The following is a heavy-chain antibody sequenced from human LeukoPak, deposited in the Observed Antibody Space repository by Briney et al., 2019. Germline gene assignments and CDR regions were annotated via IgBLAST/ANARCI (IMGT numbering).Heavy chain of an antibody. V-gene: IGHV3-30*01. Sequence: GGSLRLSCAASGFTFSSYAMQWVRQAPGKGLEWVAVISYDGSNKYYADSVKGRFAISRDNSKNTLYLQMNSLRAEDTAVYYCARDSLAWLRENWFDPWGQGTLVTVSS. J-gene: IGHJ5*02. CDR1: GFTFSSYA. D-gene: IGHD3-3*02. CDR2: ISYDGSNK. CDR3: ARDSLAWLRENWFDP.